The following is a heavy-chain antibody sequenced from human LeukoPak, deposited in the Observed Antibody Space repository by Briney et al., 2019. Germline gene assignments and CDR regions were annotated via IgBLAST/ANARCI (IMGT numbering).Heavy chain of an antibody. CDR2: IYYSGSA. Sequence: PSETLSLTCTVSGGSISVFYWTWIRQPPGKGLEWVGHIYYSGSATYNPSLKSRLTISIDTSHSHFSLKLTSVTAAVTSMYCCARSGTHAFDIWGQGTLVTVSS. V-gene: IGHV4-59*01. CDR1: GGSISVFY. J-gene: IGHJ3*02. CDR3: ARSGTHAFDI.